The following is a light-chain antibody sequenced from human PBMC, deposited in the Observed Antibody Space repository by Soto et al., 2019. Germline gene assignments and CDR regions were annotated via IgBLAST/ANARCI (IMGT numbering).Light chain of an antibody. J-gene: IGLJ1*01. V-gene: IGLV7-46*01. CDR3: LLSYSGARPYV. CDR1: TGAVTSGHY. CDR2: DTS. Sequence: QTVVTQEPSLTVSPGGTVTLTCGSSTGAVTSGHYPYWFQQKPGQAPRTLIYDTSNKHSWTPARFSGSLLGGKAALTLSGAEPEDEEEYYCLLSYSGARPYVFGTGTKLTVL.